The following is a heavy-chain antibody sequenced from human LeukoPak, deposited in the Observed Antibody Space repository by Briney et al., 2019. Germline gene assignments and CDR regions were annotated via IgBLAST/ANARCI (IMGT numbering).Heavy chain of an antibody. D-gene: IGHD5-24*01. CDR2: ISGSGGST. CDR1: GFIFSSYW. V-gene: IGHV3-23*01. Sequence: GGSLRLSCAASGFIFSSYWMSWVRQAPGKGLEWVSAISGSGGSTYYADSVKGRFTISRDNSKNTLYLQMNSLRAEDTAVYYCAKEVRDGYNRDWGQGTLVTVSS. J-gene: IGHJ4*02. CDR3: AKEVRDGYNRD.